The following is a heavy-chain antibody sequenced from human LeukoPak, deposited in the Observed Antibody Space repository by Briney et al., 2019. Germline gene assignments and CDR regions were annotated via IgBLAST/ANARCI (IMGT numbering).Heavy chain of an antibody. CDR3: ARHLSGYSREFDY. D-gene: IGHD3-22*01. J-gene: IGHJ4*02. CDR2: IYYSGST. V-gene: IGHV4-34*01. Sequence: SETLSLTCAVYGGSFSGYYWSWIRQPPGKGLEWIGSIYYSGSTYYNPSLKSRVTISVDTSKNQFSLKLSSVTAADTAVYYCARHLSGYSREFDYWGQGTLVTVSS. CDR1: GGSFSGYY.